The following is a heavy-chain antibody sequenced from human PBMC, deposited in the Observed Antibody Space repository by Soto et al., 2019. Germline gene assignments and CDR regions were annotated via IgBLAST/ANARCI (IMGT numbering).Heavy chain of an antibody. J-gene: IGHJ4*02. Sequence: PSETLSLTCAVYGGSFSDYYWSWIRESPGKGLEWIGEINHSGSTNYNPSLKSRVTISIDTSKNQFSLKLSSVTAADTAVYYCARLASNYYDSSGYAPGYFDYWGQGTLVTVSS. D-gene: IGHD3-22*01. CDR3: ARLASNYYDSSGYAPGYFDY. CDR1: GGSFSDYY. V-gene: IGHV4-34*01. CDR2: INHSGST.